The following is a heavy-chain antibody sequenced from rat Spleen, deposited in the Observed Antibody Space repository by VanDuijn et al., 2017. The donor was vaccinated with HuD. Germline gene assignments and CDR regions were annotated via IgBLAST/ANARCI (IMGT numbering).Heavy chain of an antibody. V-gene: IGHV3-4*01. D-gene: IGHD4-3*01. J-gene: IGHJ2*01. CDR1: GYTITSGY. CDR2: ISYSGST. Sequence: EIHLQESGPGLVKPSQSLSLTCSVTGYTITSGYDWSWIRKFPGNKMEWMGYISYSGSTKYNPSLKSRISITRDTSKNQFFLQLNSVTTEDTATYYCARKAIRGFDYWGQGVMVTVSS. CDR3: ARKAIRGFDY.